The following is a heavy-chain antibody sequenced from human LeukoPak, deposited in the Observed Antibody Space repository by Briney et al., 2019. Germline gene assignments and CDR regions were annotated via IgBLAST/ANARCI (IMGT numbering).Heavy chain of an antibody. CDR1: GGSFSGYY. CDR3: ARHHRLMVRGVNY. J-gene: IGHJ4*02. V-gene: IGHV4-34*01. D-gene: IGHD3-10*01. Sequence: SETLSLTCAVYGGSFSGYYWSWIRQPPGKGLEWIGEINHSGSTNYNPSLKNRVTISVDTSKNQFSLKLSSVTAADTAVYYCARHHRLMVRGVNYWGQGTLVTVSS. CDR2: INHSGST.